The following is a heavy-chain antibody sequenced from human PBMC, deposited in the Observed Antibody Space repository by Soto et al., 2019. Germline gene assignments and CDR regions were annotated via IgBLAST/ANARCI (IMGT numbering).Heavy chain of an antibody. CDR2: IHHRGCI. CDR3: ASVTESDACDI. D-gene: IGHD4-4*01. Sequence: QVQLQDSGPGLVKPWGTLSFTCAVTGGSISRITWWSWVRQPPGKGLEWIGEIHHRGCINYSPSLSSRLTISVDKSKNLFSLNLSSVTAAATAVYYCASVTESDACDIWGQGLMFTVAS. V-gene: IGHV4-4*02. J-gene: IGHJ3*02. CDR1: GGSISRITW.